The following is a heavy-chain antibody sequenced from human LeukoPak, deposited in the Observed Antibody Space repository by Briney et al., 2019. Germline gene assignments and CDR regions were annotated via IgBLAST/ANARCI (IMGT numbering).Heavy chain of an antibody. Sequence: SETLSLTCTVSGGSISSDYWSWIRQPPGKGLEWIGYIYHSGSTNYNPSLKSRVTVSVDTSKNQFSLKPNSVTAADTAVYYCARSLSSAWYAYDYWGQGTLVTVSS. CDR1: GGSISSDY. J-gene: IGHJ4*02. D-gene: IGHD6-19*01. CDR3: ARSLSSAWYAYDY. CDR2: IYHSGST. V-gene: IGHV4-59*01.